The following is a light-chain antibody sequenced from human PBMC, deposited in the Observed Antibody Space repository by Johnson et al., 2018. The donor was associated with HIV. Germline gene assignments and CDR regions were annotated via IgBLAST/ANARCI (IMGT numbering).Light chain of an antibody. CDR1: SSNIGNNY. Sequence: QLVLTQPPSVSAAPGQKVTISCSGSSSNIGNNYVSWYQQLPGTAPKLLIYENNKRPSGIPDRFSGSKSGTSATLGITGLQTGDEADDYCGTWDSSLSAVVFGTGTQVTVL. V-gene: IGLV1-51*02. CDR2: ENN. J-gene: IGLJ1*01. CDR3: GTWDSSLSAVV.